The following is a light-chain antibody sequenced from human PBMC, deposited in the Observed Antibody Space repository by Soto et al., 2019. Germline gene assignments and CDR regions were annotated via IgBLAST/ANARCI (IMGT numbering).Light chain of an antibody. CDR1: SSNIGINA. CDR2: YDD. CDR3: VVWDDTLNGPV. J-gene: IGLJ3*02. Sequence: QSVLTQPPSGSAAPRQRVTISCSGSSSNIGINAVNWYQQLPGKTPKLLIYYDDLLPSGVSDRFSASKSGASASLAISGLRSEDEGDYFCVVWDDTLNGPVFGGGNKLTVL. V-gene: IGLV1-36*01.